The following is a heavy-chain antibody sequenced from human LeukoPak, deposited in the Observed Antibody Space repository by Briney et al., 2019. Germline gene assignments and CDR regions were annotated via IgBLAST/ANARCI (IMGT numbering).Heavy chain of an antibody. CDR1: GFTFSSYA. CDR2: INTDGSST. J-gene: IGHJ4*02. Sequence: GGSLRLSCAASGFTFSSYAMSWVRQAPGKGLERVSRINTDGSSTSYADSVKGRFTISGDNAKNTLYLQMNSLRAEDTAVYYCAKGSDSSGYYLVGYWGQGTLVTVSS. CDR3: AKGSDSSGYYLVGY. V-gene: IGHV3-74*01. D-gene: IGHD3-22*01.